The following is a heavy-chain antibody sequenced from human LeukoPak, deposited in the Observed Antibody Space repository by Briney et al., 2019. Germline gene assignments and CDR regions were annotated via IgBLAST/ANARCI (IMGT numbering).Heavy chain of an antibody. Sequence: GASLRLSCAASGFTFSSYAMSWVRQAPGKGLEWVSAISGSGGSTYYADSVKGRFTISRDNSKNTLYLQMNSLRAEDTAVYYCAKEHYYDSSGYPKYFDYWGQGTLVTVSS. D-gene: IGHD3-22*01. CDR3: AKEHYYDSSGYPKYFDY. J-gene: IGHJ4*02. CDR2: ISGSGGST. V-gene: IGHV3-23*01. CDR1: GFTFSSYA.